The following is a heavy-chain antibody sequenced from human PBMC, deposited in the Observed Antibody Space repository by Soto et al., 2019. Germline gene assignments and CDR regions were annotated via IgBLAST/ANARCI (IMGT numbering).Heavy chain of an antibody. CDR1: GYTFTSYD. Sequence: SGKVSCKASGYTFTSYDINWVRQATGQGLEWMGWMNPNSGNTGYAQKFQGRVTMTRNTSISTAYMELSSLRSEDTAVYYCARGESPFYYYYGMDVWGQGTTVTVSS. D-gene: IGHD3-3*02. CDR2: MNPNSGNT. V-gene: IGHV1-8*01. CDR3: ARGESPFYYYYGMDV. J-gene: IGHJ6*02.